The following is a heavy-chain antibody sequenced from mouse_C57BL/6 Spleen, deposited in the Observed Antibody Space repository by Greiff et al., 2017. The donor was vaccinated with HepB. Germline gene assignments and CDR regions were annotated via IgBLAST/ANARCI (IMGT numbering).Heavy chain of an antibody. J-gene: IGHJ2*01. D-gene: IGHD2-3*01. V-gene: IGHV1-61*01. Sequence: VQLQQPGAELVRPGSSVKLSCKASGYTFTSYWMDWVKQRPGQGLEWIGNIYPSDSETHYNQKFKDKATLTVDKSSSTAYMQLSSLTSEDSAVYYCARGRDGGYWGQGTTLTVSS. CDR1: GYTFTSYW. CDR3: ARGRDGGY. CDR2: IYPSDSET.